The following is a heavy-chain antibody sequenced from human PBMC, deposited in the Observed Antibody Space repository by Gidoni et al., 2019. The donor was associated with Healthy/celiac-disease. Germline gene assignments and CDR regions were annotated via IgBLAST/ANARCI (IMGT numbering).Heavy chain of an antibody. CDR2: ISGSGGST. CDR1: GFTFSSYA. J-gene: IGHJ4*02. Sequence: EVQLLESGGGLVQPGGSLRLSCAASGFTFSSYAMSWVRQAPGKGLEWVSAISGSGGSTYYADSVKGRFTISRYNSKNTLYLQMNSLRAEDTAVYYCAKDITMIVVVTNFDYWGQGTLVTVSS. V-gene: IGHV3-23*01. D-gene: IGHD3-22*01. CDR3: AKDITMIVVVTNFDY.